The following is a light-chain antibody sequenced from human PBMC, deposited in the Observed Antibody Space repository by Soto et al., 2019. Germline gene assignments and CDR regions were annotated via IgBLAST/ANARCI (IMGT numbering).Light chain of an antibody. CDR1: QSVSSY. CDR2: DAS. J-gene: IGKJ2*01. Sequence: EIVLTQSPATLSLSPGERATLSCSASQSVSSYLAWYQQKPGQAPRLLIYDASNRATGIPARFSGSGSGTDFTLTISSLEPADFAVYYCPQRSNWPPYTFGQGTKLEIK. V-gene: IGKV3-11*01. CDR3: PQRSNWPPYT.